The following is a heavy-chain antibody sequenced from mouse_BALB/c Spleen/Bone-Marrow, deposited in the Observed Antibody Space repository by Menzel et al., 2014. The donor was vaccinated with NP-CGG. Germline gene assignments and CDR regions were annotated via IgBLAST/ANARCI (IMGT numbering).Heavy chain of an antibody. Sequence: VQLVESGAELVKPGASVKLSCKASGYTFTSYWMHWVKQRPGQGLEWIGEINPNNGRSNYSEKFKSKATLTVDKSSSTTYMQLSSLTSEDSAVYSCARYNAYDWYFDVWGAGTTVTVYS. D-gene: IGHD2-2*01. CDR2: INPNNGRS. V-gene: IGHV1S81*02. CDR3: ARYNAYDWYFDV. CDR1: GYTFTSYW. J-gene: IGHJ1*01.